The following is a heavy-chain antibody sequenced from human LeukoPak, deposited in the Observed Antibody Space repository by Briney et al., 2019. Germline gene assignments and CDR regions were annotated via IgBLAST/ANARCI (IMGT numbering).Heavy chain of an antibody. D-gene: IGHD3-10*01. V-gene: IGHV4-38-2*02. J-gene: IGHJ4*02. CDR1: GYSISSGYY. Sequence: SSETLSLTCTVSGYSISSGYYWGWIRQPPGKGLEWIGSIYHSGGTFYNPSLKSRVTISVDTSKNQSSLKLSSVTAADTAVYYCARRLVYGSGSYYPFDYWGQGTLVTASS. CDR2: IYHSGGT. CDR3: ARRLVYGSGSYYPFDY.